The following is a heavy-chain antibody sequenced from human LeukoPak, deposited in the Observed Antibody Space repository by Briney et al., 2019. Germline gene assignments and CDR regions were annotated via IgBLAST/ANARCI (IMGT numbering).Heavy chain of an antibody. J-gene: IGHJ4*02. D-gene: IGHD3-22*01. CDR1: GGSISSGGYY. CDR2: IYYSGST. Sequence: SETLSLTCTVSGGSISSGGYYWSWIRQHPGKGLEWIGYIYYSGSTYYNPSLKSRVTISVDTSKNQFSLKLSSVTAADTAVYYCARGDYYDSQFDYWGQGTLVTVSS. CDR3: ARGDYYDSQFDY. V-gene: IGHV4-31*03.